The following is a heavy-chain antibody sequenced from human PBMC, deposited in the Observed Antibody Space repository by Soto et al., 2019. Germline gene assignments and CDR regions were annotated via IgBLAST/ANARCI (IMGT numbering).Heavy chain of an antibody. V-gene: IGHV3-21*01. D-gene: IGHD2-2*01. Sequence: GSLRLSSAASGCSFSTYSMNWVRQAPGKGLEWVSSISSSGTYIHYADSLKGRFTISRDNAKNSLYLQMISLRAEDTAVYYCARDPSDCSSTSCWGYYALDVWGQGTTVTVS. CDR3: ARDPSDCSSTSCWGYYALDV. CDR2: ISSSGTYI. CDR1: GCSFSTYS. J-gene: IGHJ6*02.